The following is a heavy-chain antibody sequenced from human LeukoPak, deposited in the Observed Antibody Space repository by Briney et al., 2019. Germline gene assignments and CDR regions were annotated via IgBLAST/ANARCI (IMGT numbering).Heavy chain of an antibody. CDR1: GFTFSTSW. D-gene: IGHD5-12*01. Sequence: PGGSLRLSCAASGFTFSTSWMTWVRQAPGKGLDWLGNINPDGSRINYVDSVKGRFTSSRDNAKNSLFLQMNSLRAEDTAVFYCARDSGYNAFDIWGQGTMVTVSS. J-gene: IGHJ3*02. CDR3: ARDSGYNAFDI. V-gene: IGHV3-7*01. CDR2: INPDGSRI.